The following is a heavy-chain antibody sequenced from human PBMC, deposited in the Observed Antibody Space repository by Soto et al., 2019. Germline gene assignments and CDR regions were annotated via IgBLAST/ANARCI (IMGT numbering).Heavy chain of an antibody. J-gene: IGHJ4*02. Sequence: EVQLVESGGGLVQPGGSLRLSCAASGFTVSSNYMSWVRQAPGKGLEWVSVIYSGGSTYYADSVKGRFTISRHNSKNTLYLQMNRLRAEDTAVYYCARVSREYSSSWYFDYWGQGTLVTVSS. CDR3: ARVSREYSSSWYFDY. D-gene: IGHD6-13*01. CDR1: GFTVSSNY. CDR2: IYSGGST. V-gene: IGHV3-53*04.